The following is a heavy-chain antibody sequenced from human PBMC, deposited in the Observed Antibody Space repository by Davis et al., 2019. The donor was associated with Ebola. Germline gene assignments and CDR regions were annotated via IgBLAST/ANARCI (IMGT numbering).Heavy chain of an antibody. V-gene: IGHV3-48*03. CDR3: ARGHGGSPFYYYYGMDV. D-gene: IGHD2-15*01. Sequence: PGGSLRLSCAASGFTFSSYEMNWVRQAPGKGLEWVSYISSSGSTIYYADSVKGRFTISRDNAKNSLYLQMNSLRAEDTAVYYCARGHGGSPFYYYYGMDVWGQGTTVTVSS. CDR2: ISSSGSTI. CDR1: GFTFSSYE. J-gene: IGHJ6*02.